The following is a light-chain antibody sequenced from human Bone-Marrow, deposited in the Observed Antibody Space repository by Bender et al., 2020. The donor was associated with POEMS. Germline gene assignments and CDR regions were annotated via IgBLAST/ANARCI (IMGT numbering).Light chain of an antibody. CDR1: SLRIYY. CDR3: QSYDNSLGGWV. V-gene: IGLV3-19*01. Sequence: SSELTQDPAVSVAVGQTVRITCQGDSLRIYYASWYQQKPGQAPLLVMYGKNNRPSGVPDRFSGSKSGTSASLAITGLQAEDEGDYYCQSYDNSLGGWVFGGGTKLTVL. J-gene: IGLJ3*02. CDR2: GKN.